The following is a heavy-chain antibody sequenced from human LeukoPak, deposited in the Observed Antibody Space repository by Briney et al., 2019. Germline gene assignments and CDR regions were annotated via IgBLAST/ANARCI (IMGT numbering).Heavy chain of an antibody. CDR2: SYHRGST. Sequence: SETLSLTCTVSGDSISNYYWGWIRQSPGKGLEWIGWSYHRGSTSYNPSLKSRVAISVDTSKNQFSLKLTSVTAADTAVYYWARDRELGYWGQGTLVTVSS. V-gene: IGHV4-59*01. CDR3: ARDRELGY. CDR1: GDSISNYY. D-gene: IGHD1-1*01. J-gene: IGHJ4*02.